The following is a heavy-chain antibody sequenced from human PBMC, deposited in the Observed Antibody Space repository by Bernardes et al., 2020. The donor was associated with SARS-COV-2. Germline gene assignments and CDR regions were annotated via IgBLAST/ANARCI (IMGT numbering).Heavy chain of an antibody. V-gene: IGHV4-31*03. CDR1: GGSISSGGYY. CDR2: IYYSGST. Sequence: SETLSLTCTVSGGSISSGGYYWSWIRQHPGMGLEWIGYIYYSGSTYYNPSLKSRVTISVDTSKNQFSLKLSSVTAADTAVYYCARGIPQSITIFGVVIPGNWFDPWGQGTLVTVSS. CDR3: ARGIPQSITIFGVVIPGNWFDP. D-gene: IGHD3-3*01. J-gene: IGHJ5*02.